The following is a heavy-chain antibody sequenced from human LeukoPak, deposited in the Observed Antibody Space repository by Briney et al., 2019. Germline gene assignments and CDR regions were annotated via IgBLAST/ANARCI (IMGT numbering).Heavy chain of an antibody. J-gene: IGHJ4*02. V-gene: IGHV3-48*03. Sequence: PGGSLRLSCAASGFTFSSYEMNWVRQAPGKGLEWVSYISSSGSTIYYADSVKGRFTISRDNAKNSLYLQMNSLGAEDTAVYYCARDTDYGDYAYWGQGTWSPSPQ. CDR2: ISSSGSTI. D-gene: IGHD4-17*01. CDR1: GFTFSSYE. CDR3: ARDTDYGDYAY.